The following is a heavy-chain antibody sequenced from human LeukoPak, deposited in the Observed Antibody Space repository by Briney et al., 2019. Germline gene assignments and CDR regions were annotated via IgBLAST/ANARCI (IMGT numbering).Heavy chain of an antibody. CDR3: ARTPPRYCSGGSCLDY. CDR1: GGSFSGYY. CDR2: INHSGST. Sequence: PSETLSLTCAVYGGSFSGYYWSWIRQPPGKGLEWIWEINHSGSTNYNPSLKSRVTISVDTSKNQFSLKLSSVTAADTAVYYCARTPPRYCSGGSCLDYWGQGTLVTVSS. J-gene: IGHJ4*02. V-gene: IGHV4-34*01. D-gene: IGHD2-15*01.